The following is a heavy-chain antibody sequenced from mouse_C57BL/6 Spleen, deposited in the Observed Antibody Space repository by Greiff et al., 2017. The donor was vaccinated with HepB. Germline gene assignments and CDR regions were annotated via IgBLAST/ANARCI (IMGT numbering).Heavy chain of an antibody. Sequence: VKLQQSGAELMKPGASVKLSCKATGYTFTGYWIEWVKQRPGHGLEWIGEILPGSGSTNYSEKFKGKATFTADTSSNTAYMQLSSLTTEDSAIYYCARDYYGSSWAYWGQGTLVTVSA. V-gene: IGHV1-9*01. D-gene: IGHD1-1*01. J-gene: IGHJ3*01. CDR2: ILPGSGST. CDR3: ARDYYGSSWAY. CDR1: GYTFTGYW.